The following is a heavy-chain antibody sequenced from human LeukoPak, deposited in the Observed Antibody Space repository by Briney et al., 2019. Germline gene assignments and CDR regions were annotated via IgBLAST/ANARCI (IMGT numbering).Heavy chain of an antibody. Sequence: SETLSLTCTVSGASISSSGNYWGWIRRPPGKGLEWIGSIYYDGSTYYNPSLKSRVSISVETSKNQFSLNLRFVTAADTAVYYCARDLGLYDSSGYSPFDYWGQGTLVTVSS. D-gene: IGHD3-22*01. CDR2: IYYDGST. CDR1: GASISSSGNY. CDR3: ARDLGLYDSSGYSPFDY. V-gene: IGHV4-39*07. J-gene: IGHJ4*02.